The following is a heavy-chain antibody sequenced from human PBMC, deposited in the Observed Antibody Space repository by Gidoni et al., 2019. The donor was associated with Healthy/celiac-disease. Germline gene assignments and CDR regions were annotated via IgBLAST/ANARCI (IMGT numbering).Heavy chain of an antibody. Sequence: GWINPNSGGTNYAQKFQGRVTMTRDTSISTAYMELSRLRSDDTAVYYCARVSRVGATTIDYWGQGTLVTVSS. V-gene: IGHV1-2*02. J-gene: IGHJ4*02. CDR3: ARVSRVGATTIDY. D-gene: IGHD1-26*01. CDR2: INPNSGGT.